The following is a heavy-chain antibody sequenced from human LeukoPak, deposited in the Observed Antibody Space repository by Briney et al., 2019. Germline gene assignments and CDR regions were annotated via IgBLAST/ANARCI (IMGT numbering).Heavy chain of an antibody. Sequence: PSETLSLTCPVSGVSLRSYYWSWIRQPAGKGLEWIGRIYTSGSTNYYPSLKSRVTISVDKSKSQVSLKLSSVTAADTAVYYCARDLGAGSYQELDYWGKGTLVTVSS. V-gene: IGHV4-4*07. CDR2: IYTSGST. D-gene: IGHD3-10*01. CDR1: GVSLRSYY. J-gene: IGHJ4*02. CDR3: ARDLGAGSYQELDY.